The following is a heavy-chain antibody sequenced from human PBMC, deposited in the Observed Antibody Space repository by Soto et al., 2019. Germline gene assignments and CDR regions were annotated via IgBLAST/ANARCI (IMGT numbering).Heavy chain of an antibody. D-gene: IGHD2-15*01. CDR3: ARGRCGRYSENRFDP. CDR1: GGSFSGYY. J-gene: IGHJ5*02. CDR2: INHSGST. V-gene: IGHV4-34*01. Sequence: QVQLQQWGAGLLKPSETLSLTCAVYGGSFSGYYWSWIRQPPGKGLEWIGEINHSGSTNYNPSLKSPVAKSVDQSKKQFSLKLSADTAADTSVYYWARGRCGRYSENRFDPWGQGTLVTVSS.